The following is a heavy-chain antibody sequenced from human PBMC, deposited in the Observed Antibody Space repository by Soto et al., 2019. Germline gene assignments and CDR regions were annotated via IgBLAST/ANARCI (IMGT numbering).Heavy chain of an antibody. D-gene: IGHD1-1*01. CDR2: IYYTGTH. CDR1: GGSVSNYY. CDR3: ARDRSDDLNSFDAFDI. J-gene: IGHJ3*02. Sequence: SETLSLTCSVSGGSVSNYYWSWVRQPPGKRLEWIGYIYYTGTHDYNPSLRGRATISVDTSKDQFSLKLTSVTAADTAVYCCARDRSDDLNSFDAFDIWDPGTMVTVSS. V-gene: IGHV4-59*02.